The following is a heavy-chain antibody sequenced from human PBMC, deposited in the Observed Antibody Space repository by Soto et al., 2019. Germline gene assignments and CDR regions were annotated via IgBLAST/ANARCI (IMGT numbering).Heavy chain of an antibody. Sequence: QVQLQQWGAGLLKPSETLSLTCAVYGGSFSGYSWTWIRQPPGKGLEWIGDVNPLGGTIYNPSLRSRVTISVDMSKSQVSLKLTSVTAADTAVYYCARGKAEGYSYGHIDYWGQGTLVTVSS. D-gene: IGHD5-12*01. CDR3: ARGKAEGYSYGHIDY. CDR2: VNPLGGT. J-gene: IGHJ4*02. CDR1: GGSFSGYS. V-gene: IGHV4-34*01.